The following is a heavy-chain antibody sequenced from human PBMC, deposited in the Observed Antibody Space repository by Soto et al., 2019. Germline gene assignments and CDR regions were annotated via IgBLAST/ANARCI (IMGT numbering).Heavy chain of an antibody. CDR3: AKNGLDNSPSAIDS. J-gene: IGHJ4*02. V-gene: IGHV3-11*03. CDR2: ISGTDPYM. D-gene: IGHD2-8*01. CDR1: GFTFSDFY. Sequence: GGSLRLSCAASGFTFSDFYMSWVRQAPGKGLEWVAYISGTDPYMKYADAVRGRFTISRDNAKNSVYLQMNSLRAEDTALYYCAKNGLDNSPSAIDSWGPGTLVTSPQ.